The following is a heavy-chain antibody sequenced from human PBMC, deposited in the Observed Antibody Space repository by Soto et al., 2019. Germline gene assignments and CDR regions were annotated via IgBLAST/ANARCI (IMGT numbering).Heavy chain of an antibody. Sequence: PSETLSLTCAVYGGSFSGYYWSWIRQPPGKGLEWIGEINHSGSTNYNPSLKSRVTISVDTSKNQFSLKLSSVTAADTAVYYCARGRLDGGNSANNYYYYGMDVWGQGTTVTVSS. V-gene: IGHV4-34*01. D-gene: IGHD2-21*02. J-gene: IGHJ6*02. CDR3: ARGRLDGGNSANNYYYYGMDV. CDR1: GGSFSGYY. CDR2: INHSGST.